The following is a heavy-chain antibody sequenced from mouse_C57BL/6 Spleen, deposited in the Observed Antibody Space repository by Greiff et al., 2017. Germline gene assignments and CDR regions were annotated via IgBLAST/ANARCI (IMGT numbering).Heavy chain of an antibody. CDR1: GSTFTDYY. J-gene: IGHJ4*01. Sequence: EVQLQQSGPELVKPGASVKISCKASGSTFTDYYMNWVKQSHGKSLEWIGDINPNNGGTSYNQKFKGKATLTVDKSSSTAYMELRSLTSEDSAVYYCARSGYFYAMDYWGQGTSVTVSS. V-gene: IGHV1-26*01. D-gene: IGHD2-3*01. CDR3: ARSGYFYAMDY. CDR2: INPNNGGT.